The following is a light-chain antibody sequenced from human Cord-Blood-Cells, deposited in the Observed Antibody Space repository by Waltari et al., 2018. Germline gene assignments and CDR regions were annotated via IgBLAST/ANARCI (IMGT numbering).Light chain of an antibody. CDR1: SNNVGNQG. J-gene: IGLJ3*02. CDR2: RNN. V-gene: IGLV10-54*01. CDR3: SAWDSSLSAWV. Sequence: QAGLTQPPSVSKGLRQTATLTCTGNSNNVGNQGAAWLQQHQGQPPKLLSYRNNNRPSGISERLSASRSGNTAALTITGLQLEDEADYYCSAWDSSLSAWVFGGGTKLTVL.